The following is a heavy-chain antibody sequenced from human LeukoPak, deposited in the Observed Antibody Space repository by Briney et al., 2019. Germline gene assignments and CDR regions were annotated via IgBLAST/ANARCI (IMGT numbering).Heavy chain of an antibody. CDR1: GGSTSSSSYY. V-gene: IGHV4-39*01. Sequence: PSETLSLTCTVSGGSTSSSSYYWGWIRQPPGKGLEWIGSIYYSGSTYYNPSLKSRVTISVDTSKNQFSLKLSSVTAADTAVYYCARHGYSSSNWGQGTLVTVSS. D-gene: IGHD6-13*01. CDR3: ARHGYSSSN. CDR2: IYYSGST. J-gene: IGHJ4*02.